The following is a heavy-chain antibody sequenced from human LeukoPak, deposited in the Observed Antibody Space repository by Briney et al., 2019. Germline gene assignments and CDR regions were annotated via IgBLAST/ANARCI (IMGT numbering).Heavy chain of an antibody. Sequence: PGGSLRLSCAASGFTFSSYGMHWVRQAPGKGLEWVAVISYDGSKKYYADSVEGRFTISRDSSKNMLYLQMNSLRAEDTAVYYCAKEYSGSHSGRGIFEYWGQGTLVTVSS. CDR3: AKEYSGSHSGRGIFEY. V-gene: IGHV3-30*18. CDR1: GFTFSSYG. J-gene: IGHJ4*02. CDR2: ISYDGSKK. D-gene: IGHD1-26*01.